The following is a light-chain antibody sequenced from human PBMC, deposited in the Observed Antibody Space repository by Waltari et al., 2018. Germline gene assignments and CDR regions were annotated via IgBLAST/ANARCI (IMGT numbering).Light chain of an antibody. J-gene: IGLJ2*01. CDR1: SSDVGGYTY. V-gene: IGLV2-8*01. CDR2: EVT. CDR3: ISYAGSDNLV. Sequence: QSALTQPPSASGSPGQSVPISCPGISSDVGGYTYVSWYQQHPGKAPKLMIYEVTRRPSGVPDRFSGSKSGNTASLTVSGLQADDEADYYCISYAGSDNLVFGGGTKLTVL.